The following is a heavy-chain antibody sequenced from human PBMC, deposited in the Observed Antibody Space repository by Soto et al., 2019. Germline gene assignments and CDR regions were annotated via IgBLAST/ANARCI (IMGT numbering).Heavy chain of an antibody. CDR1: GFRFDDYA. V-gene: IGHV3-9*01. CDR3: AMSNSNDLYYHFES. CDR2: INWNSDTI. Sequence: VESGGGSVQPGGSLRLSCVASGFRFDDYAMHWVRQRPGKGLEWVSGINWNSDTIGYDDSVKGRFIVSRDNAEGSLLLQMSSLRAEDTAIYFCAMSNSNDLYYHFESWGQGTPVTVSS. D-gene: IGHD3-10*01. J-gene: IGHJ4*02.